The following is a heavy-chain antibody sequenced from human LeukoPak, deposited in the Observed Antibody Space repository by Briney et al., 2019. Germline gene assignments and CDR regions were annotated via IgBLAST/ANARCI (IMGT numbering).Heavy chain of an antibody. CDR1: GYRFTSYW. V-gene: IGHV5-51*01. J-gene: IGHJ4*02. D-gene: IGHD3-10*01. CDR2: IYPCDSDT. CDR3: GSSSWFGPYYFDY. Sequence: GESLKISFRGSGYRFTSYWIGWGRPIPGKGLGWMGIIYPCDSDTTYCPSFQGQVTISADQSISTAYLQWSSLKASDTVMYYCGSSSWFGPYYFDYWGQGTLVTVSS.